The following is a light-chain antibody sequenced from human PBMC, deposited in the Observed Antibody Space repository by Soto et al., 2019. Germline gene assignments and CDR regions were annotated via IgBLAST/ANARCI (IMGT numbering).Light chain of an antibody. CDR2: DSS. CDR3: QQRNDWPLT. Sequence: EIVLTQSPATLSLSPGEIATLSCRASQSVGSSLAWYQQKPGQAPRLLLNDSSNRATGIPARFSGSGSGTDFTLTISSLEPEDFAVYYRQQRNDWPLTFGGGTKVEIK. V-gene: IGKV3-11*01. CDR1: QSVGSS. J-gene: IGKJ4*01.